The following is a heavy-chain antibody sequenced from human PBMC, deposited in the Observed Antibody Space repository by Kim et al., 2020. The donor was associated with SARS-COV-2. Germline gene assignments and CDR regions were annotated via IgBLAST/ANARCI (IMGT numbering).Heavy chain of an antibody. Sequence: ASVKVSCKASGYTFTSYYMHWVRQAPGQGLEWMGIINPSGGSTSYAQKFQGRVTMTRDTSTSTVYMELSSLRSEDTAVYYCASSPGAPNPFDIWGQGTMVTVSS. CDR1: GYTFTSYY. J-gene: IGHJ3*02. D-gene: IGHD3-10*01. CDR3: ASSPGAPNPFDI. CDR2: INPSGGST. V-gene: IGHV1-46*01.